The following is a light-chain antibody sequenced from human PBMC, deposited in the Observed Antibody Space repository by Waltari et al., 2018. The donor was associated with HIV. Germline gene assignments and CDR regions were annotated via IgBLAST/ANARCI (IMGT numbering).Light chain of an antibody. CDR1: QTISNRF. J-gene: IGKJ2*01. V-gene: IGKV3-20*01. CDR2: DAF. Sequence: EIVLTQSPGTLSLSPGERATLSCRASQTISNRFVAWYQQKPGQAPRLLIYDAFSRATGIPDRFSGSGSGTDFSLTISRLEPGDFAVYFCQQYVKSPYTFGQGTKLEIK. CDR3: QQYVKSPYT.